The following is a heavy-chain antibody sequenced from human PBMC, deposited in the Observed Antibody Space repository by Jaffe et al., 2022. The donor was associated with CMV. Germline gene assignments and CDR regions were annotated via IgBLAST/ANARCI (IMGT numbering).Heavy chain of an antibody. J-gene: IGHJ6*02. D-gene: IGHD2-15*01. CDR1: GFTFKNYG. V-gene: IGHV3-30*18. CDR3: AKDRQDCSGAGCYVYYDAMDV. Sequence: QVQLVESGGGVVQPGTSVRLSCAASGFTFKNYGMHWVRQAPGRGLEWVAVITYHGKNEYYADFVKGRFTVSRDNSRNTVNLQLNSLRIEDTAVYYCAKDRQDCSGAGCYVYYDAMDVWGQGTTVIVSS. CDR2: ITYHGKNE.